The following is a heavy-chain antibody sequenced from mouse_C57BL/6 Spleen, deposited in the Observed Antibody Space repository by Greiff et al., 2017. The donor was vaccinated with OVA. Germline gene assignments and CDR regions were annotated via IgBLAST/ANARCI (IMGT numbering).Heavy chain of an antibody. CDR1: GYTFTSYW. D-gene: IGHD1-1*01. V-gene: IGHV1-53*01. Sequence: QVQLQQPGTELVKPGASVKLSCKASGYTFTSYWMHWVKQRPGQGLEWIGNINPSNGGTNYNEKFKSKATLTVDKSSSTAYMQLSSLTSEDSAVYYVAKGDTVITTVVAKDFDVWGTGTTVTVSS. J-gene: IGHJ1*03. CDR3: AKGDTVITTVVAKDFDV. CDR2: INPSNGGT.